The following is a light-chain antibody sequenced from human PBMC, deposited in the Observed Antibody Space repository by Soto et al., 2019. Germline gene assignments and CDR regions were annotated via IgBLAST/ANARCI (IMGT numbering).Light chain of an antibody. Sequence: DIQMTQSPSSVSASVGDRVTITCRASQGISRWLTWYQQKPGKAPKLLIFAASSLQTGVPPRFSGGGSATDFSLTISSLHPEDFETYYCQQAKSFPRKFGKGTKVDIX. CDR3: QQAKSFPRK. CDR2: AAS. V-gene: IGKV1-12*01. CDR1: QGISRW. J-gene: IGKJ1*01.